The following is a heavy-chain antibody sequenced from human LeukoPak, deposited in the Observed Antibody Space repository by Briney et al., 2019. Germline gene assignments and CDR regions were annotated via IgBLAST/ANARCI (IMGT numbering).Heavy chain of an antibody. V-gene: IGHV4-61*01. CDR2: IYYSGST. Sequence: SETLSLTCTVSGGSVSGGSYYWSWIRQPPGKGLEWIGYIYYSGSTNYNPSLKSRVTISVDTSKNQFSLKLSSVTAADTAVYYCARYRPLYFDYWGQGTLVTVSS. CDR3: ARYRPLYFDY. J-gene: IGHJ4*02. CDR1: GGSVSGGSYY.